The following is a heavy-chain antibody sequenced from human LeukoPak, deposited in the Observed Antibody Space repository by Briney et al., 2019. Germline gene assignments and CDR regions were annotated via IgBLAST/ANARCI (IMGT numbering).Heavy chain of an antibody. V-gene: IGHV3-30-3*01. CDR1: GFTFSSYA. J-gene: IGHJ4*02. CDR3: ARGEATWDY. D-gene: IGHD5-12*01. Sequence: GGSLRLSCAASGFTFSSYAMHWVRQAPGKGLEWVAVISYDGSNKYYADTVKGRFTISRDNSKNTLYLQMNSLRAEDTAVYYCARGEATWDYRGQGTLVTVSS. CDR2: ISYDGSNK.